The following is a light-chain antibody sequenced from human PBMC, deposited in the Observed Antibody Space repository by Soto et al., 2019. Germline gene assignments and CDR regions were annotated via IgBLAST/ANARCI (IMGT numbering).Light chain of an antibody. J-gene: IGKJ1*01. CDR3: QQYYNWPRT. V-gene: IGKV3-15*01. Sequence: EIVMTQSPATLSVSPGERATLSCRASQSVSSNLGWYQQEPGQAPRLLIYDASTTAAGIPARFSGSGSGTEFTLTISNLQSEDFALYYCQQYYNWPRTFGQGTKVEIK. CDR1: QSVSSN. CDR2: DAS.